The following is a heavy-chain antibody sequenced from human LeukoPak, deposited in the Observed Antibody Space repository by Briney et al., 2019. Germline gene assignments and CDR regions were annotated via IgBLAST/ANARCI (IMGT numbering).Heavy chain of an antibody. CDR3: ARDSYSVPTRGSYYYYYYGMDV. J-gene: IGHJ6*02. D-gene: IGHD2-15*01. Sequence: PSQTLSLTCTVSGGSISSGSYYWSWLRQPAGKGLEWIGRIYTSGSTNYNPSLKSRVTITVNTSKNQFSLKLSSVTAADTAVYYCARDSYSVPTRGSYYYYYYGMDVWGQGTTVTVSS. CDR2: IYTSGST. CDR1: GGSISSGSYY. V-gene: IGHV4-61*02.